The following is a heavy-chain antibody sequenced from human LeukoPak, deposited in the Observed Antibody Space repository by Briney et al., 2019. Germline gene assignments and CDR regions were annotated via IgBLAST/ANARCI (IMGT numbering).Heavy chain of an antibody. D-gene: IGHD4-17*01. J-gene: IGHJ4*02. CDR2: IRSSLST. V-gene: IGHV3-23*01. Sequence: GGSLRLSCAASGFTFSNYAISLVRRAPGKGLEWVSNIRSSLSTYYTDPVKGRFFISRYNCKNMVYLQINSLRADATALYFCASHHYRDYFDYWGQGTLVTVSS. CDR3: ASHHYRDYFDY. CDR1: GFTFSNYA.